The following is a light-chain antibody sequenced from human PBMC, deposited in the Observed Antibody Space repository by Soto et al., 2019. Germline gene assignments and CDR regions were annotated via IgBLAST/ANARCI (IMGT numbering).Light chain of an antibody. CDR1: QTVRTNY. CDR3: QQYSDSPLT. V-gene: IGKV3-20*01. Sequence: EIVLTQSPGTLSLSPGERATLSCRASQTVRTNYLAWFQHKPGQAPRLLIYGASSRATGIPDRFSGSGSGTDFTLTINRLEPEDFAVXXXQQYSDSPLTFGGGTKVEIK. CDR2: GAS. J-gene: IGKJ4*01.